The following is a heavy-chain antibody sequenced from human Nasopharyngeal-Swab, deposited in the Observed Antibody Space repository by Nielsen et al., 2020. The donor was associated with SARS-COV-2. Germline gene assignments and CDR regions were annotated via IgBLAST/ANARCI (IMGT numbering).Heavy chain of an antibody. CDR1: GYTFNDYY. D-gene: IGHD3-22*01. V-gene: IGHV1-2*02. Sequence: ASVKVSCKTSGYTFNDYYIHWVRQVPGQGLEWVGCINPYSGDTKYAQKFQGRVTVTRDTSRSTAYIELSRLRSDDTAVYYCARDYYDNYDSDYWGQGTLVTVSS. CDR3: ARDYYDNYDSDY. CDR2: INPYSGDT. J-gene: IGHJ4*02.